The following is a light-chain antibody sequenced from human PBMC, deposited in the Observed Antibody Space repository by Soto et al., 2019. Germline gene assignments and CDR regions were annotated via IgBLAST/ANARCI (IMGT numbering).Light chain of an antibody. CDR1: SSDVGGYNY. Sequence: ALTQPASVSGSPGQSITISCTGTSSDVGGYNYVSWYQQHPGKAPKLMIYDVTNRPSWVSNRFSGSKSGNTASLTISGLQAEDEADYYCSSYTSSFTLVVFGAGTKVTVL. V-gene: IGLV2-14*01. J-gene: IGLJ1*01. CDR3: SSYTSSFTLVV. CDR2: DVT.